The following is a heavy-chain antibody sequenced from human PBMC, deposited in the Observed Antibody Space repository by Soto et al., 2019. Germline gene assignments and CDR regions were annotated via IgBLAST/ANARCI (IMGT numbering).Heavy chain of an antibody. CDR1: GFTFSSYG. V-gene: IGHV3-33*01. CDR3: ARPSGYSSSWLDY. J-gene: IGHJ4*02. D-gene: IGHD6-13*01. CDR2: IWYDGSNK. Sequence: GGSLRLSCAASGFTFSSYGMHWVRQAPGKGLEWVAVIWYDGSNKYYADSVKGRFTISRDNSKNTLYLQMNSLRAEDTAVYYCARPSGYSSSWLDYWGQGTLVTVS.